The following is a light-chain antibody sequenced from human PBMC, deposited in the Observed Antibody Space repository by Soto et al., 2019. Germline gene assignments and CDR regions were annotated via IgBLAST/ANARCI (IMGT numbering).Light chain of an antibody. CDR2: GAS. V-gene: IGKV3-15*01. CDR1: ESVDIN. J-gene: IGKJ1*01. CDR3: QQYKNWPRT. Sequence: EIVLTQSPATLSVSPGERVTLSCRASESVDINLAWYQQKPGQAPRLLIYGASTRATDMPGTCSGRGSGTEFTLTISSLQSEDFAVDDCQQYKNWPRTFGQGTKVDI.